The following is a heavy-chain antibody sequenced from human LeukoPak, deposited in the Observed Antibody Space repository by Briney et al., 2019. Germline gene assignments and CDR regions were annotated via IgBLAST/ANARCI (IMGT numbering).Heavy chain of an antibody. CDR2: IRSKANSYAT. CDR1: GFTFSGSA. V-gene: IGHV3-73*01. Sequence: GGSLKLSCAASGFTFSGSAMHWVRQASGKGLEWVGRIRSKANSYATAYAASVKGRFTISRDDSKNTAYLQMNSLKTEDTAVYYCTRHQPFDYWGQGTLVTVSS. CDR3: TRHQPFDY. J-gene: IGHJ4*02.